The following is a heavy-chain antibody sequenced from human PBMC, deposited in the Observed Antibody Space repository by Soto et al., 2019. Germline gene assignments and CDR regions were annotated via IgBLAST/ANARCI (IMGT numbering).Heavy chain of an antibody. D-gene: IGHD4-17*01. CDR1: GYSFTSYW. J-gene: IGHJ4*02. V-gene: IGHV5-51*01. CDR2: IYPGDSDT. Sequence: GESLKISCKGSGYSFTSYWIGWVRQMPGKGLEWMGIIYPGDSDTRYSPSFQGQVTISADKSINTAYLQWSSLRASDTAMYYCARHRPSTVLDYWGQGTLVTVSS. CDR3: ARHRPSTVLDY.